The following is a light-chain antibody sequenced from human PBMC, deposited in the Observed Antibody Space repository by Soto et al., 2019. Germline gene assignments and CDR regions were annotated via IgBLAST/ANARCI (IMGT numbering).Light chain of an antibody. CDR1: QSISGY. CDR2: GTS. Sequence: DIQMTQSPSSLSGSAGDRVTITCRASQSISGYLNWYQQKPGKAPKVLMYGTSILQTGVSSRFSGSGSGTDFTLTINSLQPEDFVTYYCQQSYSTPWTFGQGTKVEIK. CDR3: QQSYSTPWT. J-gene: IGKJ1*01. V-gene: IGKV1-39*01.